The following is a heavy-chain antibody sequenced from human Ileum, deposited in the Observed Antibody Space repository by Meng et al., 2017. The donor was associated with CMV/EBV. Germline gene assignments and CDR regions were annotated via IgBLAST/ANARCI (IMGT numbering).Heavy chain of an antibody. CDR3: ADGGL. J-gene: IGHJ4*02. CDR1: GFAFSSLW. Sequence: GGSLRLSCAASGFAFSSLWMSWVRQAPGKGPEWVANIKPDGSEKNYVESVKGRFTISRDNAKNFLYLEMNSLRVEDTAVYYCADGGLWGQGTLVTVPQ. CDR2: IKPDGSEK. V-gene: IGHV3-7*01.